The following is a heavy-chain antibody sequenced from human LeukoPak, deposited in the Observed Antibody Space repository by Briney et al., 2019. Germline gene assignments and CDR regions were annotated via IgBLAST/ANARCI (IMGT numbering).Heavy chain of an antibody. CDR1: GFTFSSFA. CDR2: ISGSGEST. Sequence: GGSLRLSCAASGFTFSSFAMSWVRQAPGEGLEWVSSISGSGESTYYADYVKGRFTVSRDNSKNTLNLQLNSLRAEDTAVYYCAKNAIGQYRPYYFDCWGQGTLVTVSS. J-gene: IGHJ4*02. D-gene: IGHD2-2*01. CDR3: AKNAIGQYRPYYFDC. V-gene: IGHV3-23*01.